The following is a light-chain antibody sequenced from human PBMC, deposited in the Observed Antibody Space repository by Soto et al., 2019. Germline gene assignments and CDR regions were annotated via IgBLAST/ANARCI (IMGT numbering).Light chain of an antibody. Sequence: EVVVTQSPVTLALSPGERATLSCRTSQSVDIYVAWYQQKPGQAPRLLIYDASNRAPGIPASFSGSGSGTDFTLNISSLEPADFAVYYCQQRKYWPPLTFCGGNKVESK. CDR3: QQRKYWPPLT. CDR1: QSVDIY. CDR2: DAS. J-gene: IGKJ4*01. V-gene: IGKV3-11*01.